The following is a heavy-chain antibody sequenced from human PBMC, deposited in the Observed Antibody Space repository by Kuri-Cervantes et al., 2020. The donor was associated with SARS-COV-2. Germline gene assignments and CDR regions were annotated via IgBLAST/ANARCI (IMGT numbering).Heavy chain of an antibody. CDR3: AREVIGATYSQYFDY. D-gene: IGHD2-15*01. J-gene: IGHJ4*02. CDR1: GFTFSSYA. Sequence: GESLKISCAASGFTFSSYAMSWVRLTPGKGLEWVSFISSNSDHRRYAESVEGRFTISRDNAKNSLSLQMNSLRAEDTAVYYCAREVIGATYSQYFDYWGQGIQVTVSS. V-gene: IGHV3-21*01. CDR2: ISSNSDHR.